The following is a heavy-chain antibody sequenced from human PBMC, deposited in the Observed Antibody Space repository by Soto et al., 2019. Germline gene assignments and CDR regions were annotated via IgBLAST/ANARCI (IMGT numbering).Heavy chain of an antibody. Sequence: GSLRLSCAASGFTFSSYSMNWVRQAPGKGLEWVSYISSSSSTIYYADSVKGRFTISRDNAKNSLYLQMNSLRAEDTAVYYCARLAADIVVVPAANDAFDIWGQGTMVTVSS. J-gene: IGHJ3*02. V-gene: IGHV3-48*01. CDR2: ISSSSSTI. CDR1: GFTFSSYS. D-gene: IGHD2-2*01. CDR3: ARLAADIVVVPAANDAFDI.